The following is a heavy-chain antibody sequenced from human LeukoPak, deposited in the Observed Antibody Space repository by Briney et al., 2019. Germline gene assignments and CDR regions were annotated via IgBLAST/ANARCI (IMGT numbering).Heavy chain of an antibody. D-gene: IGHD1-7*01. Sequence: SETLSLTCTASGYSISSNRGEYYRSWIRQRAGRGLEWVGRGLTTGDTDYNASLVSRVTISQEPSHDQISLNSASVTAADSAVSFCGRLGSGTLKSDTWGQGLLVTVSS. CDR3: GRLGSGTLKSDT. V-gene: IGHV4-61*02. J-gene: IGHJ5*02. CDR2: GLTTGDT. CDR1: GYSISSNRGEYY.